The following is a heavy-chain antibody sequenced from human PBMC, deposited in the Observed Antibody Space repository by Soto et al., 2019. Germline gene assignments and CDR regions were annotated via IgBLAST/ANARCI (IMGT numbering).Heavy chain of an antibody. J-gene: IGHJ6*03. CDR2: IYPGDSDT. V-gene: IGHV5-51*01. CDR3: ARPSAYYYGSGSSNYYYYYMDV. CDR1: GYSFTSYW. D-gene: IGHD3-10*01. Sequence: GESLKISCKGSGYSFTSYWIGWVRQMPGKGLEWMGIIYPGDSDTRYSPSFQGQVTISADKSISTAYLQWSSLKASDTAMYYCARPSAYYYGSGSSNYYYYYMDVWGKGTTVTVSS.